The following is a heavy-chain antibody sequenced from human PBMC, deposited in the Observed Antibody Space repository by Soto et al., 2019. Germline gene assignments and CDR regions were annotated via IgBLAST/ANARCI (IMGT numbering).Heavy chain of an antibody. D-gene: IGHD2-8*01. J-gene: IGHJ5*02. CDR3: ASHPEGYCRSGVCFNWFDP. CDR2: SSANRGGT. CDR1: YIYYY. V-gene: IGHV1-2*02. Sequence: YIYYYLHGVGHPSARGGEWIGWSSANRGGTISAHKFQGRVTTARNPSTSTAYMELSRLTCDDPAVYYCASHPEGYCRSGVCFNWFDPWGQGTLVTVSS.